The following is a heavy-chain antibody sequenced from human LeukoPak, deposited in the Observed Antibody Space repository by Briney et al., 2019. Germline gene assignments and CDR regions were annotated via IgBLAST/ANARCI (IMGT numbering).Heavy chain of an antibody. V-gene: IGHV1-8*03. CDR1: GYTFTSYD. Sequence: ASVKVSCKASGYTFTSYDINWVRQATGQGLEWMGWMNPNSGNTGYAQKFQGRVTITRNTSISTAYMVLSSLSSEDTAVYYCARGEQLDAFDIWGQGTMVTVSS. D-gene: IGHD6-6*01. CDR2: MNPNSGNT. J-gene: IGHJ3*02. CDR3: ARGEQLDAFDI.